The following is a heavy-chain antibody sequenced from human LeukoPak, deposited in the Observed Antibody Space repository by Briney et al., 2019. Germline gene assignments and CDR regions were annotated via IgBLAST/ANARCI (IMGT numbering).Heavy chain of an antibody. CDR1: GGSISSYY. CDR2: IYYSGST. Sequence: PSETLSLTCTVSGGSISSYYWSWIRQPPGKGLEWIGYIYYSGSTNYNPSLKSRVTISVDTSKNQFSLKLSSVTAADTAVYYCARAETADGGRFLEWLYNWFDPWGQGTLVTVSS. D-gene: IGHD3-3*01. V-gene: IGHV4-59*01. J-gene: IGHJ5*02. CDR3: ARAETADGGRFLEWLYNWFDP.